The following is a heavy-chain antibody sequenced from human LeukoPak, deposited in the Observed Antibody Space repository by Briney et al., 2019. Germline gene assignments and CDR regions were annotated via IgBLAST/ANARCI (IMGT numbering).Heavy chain of an antibody. CDR2: IYYSGST. CDR1: GGSISSSSYY. J-gene: IGHJ5*02. D-gene: IGHD3-10*01. CDR3: ARLWFGNWFDP. Sequence: SETLSLTCTVSGGSISSSSYYWGWIRQPPGKGLEWIGSIYYSGSTYYNPSLKSRVTISVDTSKNQFSLKLSSVTAADTAVYYCARLWFGNWFDPWGQGTLVTVSS. V-gene: IGHV4-39*01.